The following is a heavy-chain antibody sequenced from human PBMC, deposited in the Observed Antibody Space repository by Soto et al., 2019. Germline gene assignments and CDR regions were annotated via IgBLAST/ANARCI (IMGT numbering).Heavy chain of an antibody. D-gene: IGHD5-12*01. CDR1: GFTFTSSA. CDR2: IVVGSGNT. V-gene: IGHV1-58*01. CDR3: AAEIVATISGYYYYYGMDV. Sequence: SVKVSCKASGFTFTSSAVQWVRQARGQRLEWIGWIVVGSGNTNYAQKFQERVTITRDMSTSTAYMELSSLRSEGTAVYYCAAEIVATISGYYYYYGMDVWGQGTTVTVSS. J-gene: IGHJ6*02.